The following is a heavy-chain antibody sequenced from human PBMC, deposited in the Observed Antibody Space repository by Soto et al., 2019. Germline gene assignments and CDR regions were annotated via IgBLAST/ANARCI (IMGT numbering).Heavy chain of an antibody. Sequence: GGSLRLSCAASGFTVSSHYMSWFRQPPGKGLEWVSVIYSGGSTFHADSVKGRFTISRDNSKNTLFLQMNSLRAEDTAVYYCAKDRFYSNSPDTFDIWGQGTLVTVSS. CDR2: IYSGGST. J-gene: IGHJ3*02. V-gene: IGHV3-53*01. CDR3: AKDRFYSNSPDTFDI. CDR1: GFTVSSHY. D-gene: IGHD6-13*01.